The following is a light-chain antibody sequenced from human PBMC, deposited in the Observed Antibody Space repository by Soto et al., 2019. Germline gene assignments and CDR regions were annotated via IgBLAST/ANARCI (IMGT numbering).Light chain of an antibody. Sequence: IQRTQSPSSVSASVGHIVTITCRASQSISTYLNWYHQKPGKAPDILIYAASSLKSGVPSRFSGSGSGTHFTLTITGLQNADFATYYCQQNFSITITFGQGTKVDIK. CDR1: QSISTY. V-gene: IGKV1-39*01. CDR3: QQNFSITIT. J-gene: IGKJ1*01. CDR2: AAS.